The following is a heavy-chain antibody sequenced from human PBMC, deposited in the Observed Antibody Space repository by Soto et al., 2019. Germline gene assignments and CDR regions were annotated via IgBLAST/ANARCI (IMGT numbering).Heavy chain of an antibody. CDR1: GGSFSGYY. V-gene: IGHV4-34*01. CDR3: ARGIDGYNYSDY. CDR2: INHSGST. Sequence: PSETLSLTCAVYGGSFSGYYWSWIRQPPGKGLEWIGEINHSGSTNYNPSLKSRVTISVDTSKNQFSLKLSSVTAADTAVYYCARGIDGYNYSDYWGQGTLVTVSS. J-gene: IGHJ4*02. D-gene: IGHD5-12*01.